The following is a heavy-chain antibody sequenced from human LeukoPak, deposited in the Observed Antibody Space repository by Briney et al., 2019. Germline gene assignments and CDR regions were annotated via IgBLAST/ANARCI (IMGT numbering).Heavy chain of an antibody. D-gene: IGHD3-10*01. CDR2: INPDSGGT. Sequence: ASVKVSCKASGYTFTGYYMHWVRQAPGQGLEWMGRINPDSGGTNYAQKFQGRVTMTRDTSISTAYMELSRLRSDDTAVYYCAREPATMVRGVLLGRFDPWGQGTLVTVSS. J-gene: IGHJ5*02. CDR3: AREPATMVRGVLLGRFDP. CDR1: GYTFTGYY. V-gene: IGHV1-2*06.